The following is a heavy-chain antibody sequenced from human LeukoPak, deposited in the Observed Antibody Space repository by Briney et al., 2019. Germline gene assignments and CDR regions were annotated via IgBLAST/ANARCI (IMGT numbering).Heavy chain of an antibody. CDR1: AGTFSSYA. V-gene: IGHV1-69*10. Sequence: SGNLACNPSAGTFSSYAISWVRQPDGQGLEWMGWVIPIFGIANYAQKFQGRVTITADKSTSTAYMELSSLRSEDTAVYYCAREVLAYCGGDCYSPFDYWGQGTLVTVSS. CDR3: AREVLAYCGGDCYSPFDY. J-gene: IGHJ4*02. D-gene: IGHD2-21*02. CDR2: VIPIFGIA.